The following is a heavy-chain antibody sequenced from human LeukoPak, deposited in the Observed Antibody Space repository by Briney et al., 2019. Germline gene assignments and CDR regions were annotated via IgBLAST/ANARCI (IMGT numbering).Heavy chain of an antibody. Sequence: GASVKVSCKTSGYTFTNFGISWVRQAPGQGLEWMGWISGYNDNPNYAQNLHGRVTMTTDTSTSTTYMELSSLRSEDTAVYYCASARQRHCTNGVCPSLTDSWGQGTLVTVSS. CDR2: ISGYNDNP. CDR3: ASARQRHCTNGVCPSLTDS. J-gene: IGHJ4*02. V-gene: IGHV1-18*01. D-gene: IGHD2-8*01. CDR1: GYTFTNFG.